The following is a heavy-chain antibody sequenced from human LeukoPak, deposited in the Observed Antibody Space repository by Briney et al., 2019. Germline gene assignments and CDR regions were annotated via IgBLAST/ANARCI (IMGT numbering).Heavy chain of an antibody. V-gene: IGHV1-18*01. Sequence: GSVQVSCKAPGYPFTNYGIGWFRQAPGQGLGWMGWISAYNGNTDYAQKLQGRVTMTTDTSTSTAYMELRSLRSDDTAVYFCARDVDRTTPYNWFDPWGQGTLVTVSS. D-gene: IGHD1-1*01. CDR1: GYPFTNYG. CDR3: ARDVDRTTPYNWFDP. J-gene: IGHJ5*02. CDR2: ISAYNGNT.